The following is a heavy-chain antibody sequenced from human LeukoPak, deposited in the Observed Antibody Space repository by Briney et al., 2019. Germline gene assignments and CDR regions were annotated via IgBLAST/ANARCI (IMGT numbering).Heavy chain of an antibody. CDR1: GYSFTAYC. CDR2: IKPNSGGT. CDR3: ARTAEYSSSWFDP. Sequence: GASVKVSCKASGYSFTAYCMHWVRQAPGQGHEWMGWIKPNSGGTKYAQKFQGRVTMTSDTSISTVYMELRSLRSDDTAVYYCARTAEYSSSWFDPWGQGTLVTVSS. V-gene: IGHV1-2*02. J-gene: IGHJ5*02. D-gene: IGHD6-19*01.